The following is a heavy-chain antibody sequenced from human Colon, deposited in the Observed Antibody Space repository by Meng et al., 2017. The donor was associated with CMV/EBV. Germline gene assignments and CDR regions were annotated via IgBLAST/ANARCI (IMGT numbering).Heavy chain of an antibody. CDR3: ARDNSDWSNDF. CDR2: FDPRGDSK. Sequence: QVQLVQSGAEVKRPGDSVKVSCKASGYTLKFSSMHWLRQAPGQGREWMGIFDPRGDSKNYEQKFQGRLRLTEDRSTTTMYLELTGLRSEDTAVYYSARDNSDWSNDFWGQGTLVTVSS. D-gene: IGHD6-19*01. V-gene: IGHV1-46*02. J-gene: IGHJ4*02. CDR1: GYTLKFSS.